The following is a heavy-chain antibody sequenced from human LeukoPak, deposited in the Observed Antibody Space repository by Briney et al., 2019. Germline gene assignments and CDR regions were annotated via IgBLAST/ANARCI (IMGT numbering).Heavy chain of an antibody. V-gene: IGHV3-23*01. Sequence: GGSLRLSCAASGFTFSSYAMSWVRQAPGKGLGWVSAISGSGGSTYYADSVKGRFTISRDNSKNTLYLQMNSLRAEDTAVYYCAAATTVTTSYFDYWGQGTLVTVSS. CDR1: GFTFSSYA. D-gene: IGHD4-17*01. CDR2: ISGSGGST. CDR3: AAATTVTTSYFDY. J-gene: IGHJ4*02.